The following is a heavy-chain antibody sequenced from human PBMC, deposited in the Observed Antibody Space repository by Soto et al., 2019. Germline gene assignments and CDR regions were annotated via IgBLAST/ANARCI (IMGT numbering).Heavy chain of an antibody. Sequence: EVQLVASGGALVQPGGSLRLSCAASAFTFSNYYMGWVRQAPGKGLEWLANIKEDGTDKYYVDSVKGRFTIFRDNAESSLYLQMNSLRAEDTAVYYCARWIRGTVDCWGQGTLVTVSS. CDR2: IKEDGTDK. J-gene: IGHJ4*02. V-gene: IGHV3-7*01. CDR3: ARWIRGTVDC. CDR1: AFTFSNYY. D-gene: IGHD3-10*01.